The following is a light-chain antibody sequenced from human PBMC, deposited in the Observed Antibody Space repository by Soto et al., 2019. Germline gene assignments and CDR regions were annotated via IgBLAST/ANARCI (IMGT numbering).Light chain of an antibody. Sequence: QSALTQPRSVSGSPGQSVTISCTGTSRDVGSYNYVSWYQQHPGKAPKLMIYDVTKRPSGVPDRFSGSKSGNTASLTISGLQAEDEADYSCCSYAGRDTYVVFGGGTKVTVL. CDR3: CSYAGRDTYVV. V-gene: IGLV2-11*01. CDR1: SRDVGSYNY. J-gene: IGLJ2*01. CDR2: DVT.